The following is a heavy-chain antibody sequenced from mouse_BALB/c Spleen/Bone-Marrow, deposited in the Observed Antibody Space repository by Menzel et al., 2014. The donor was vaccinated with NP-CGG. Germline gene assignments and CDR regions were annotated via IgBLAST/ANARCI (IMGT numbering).Heavy chain of an antibody. CDR2: ISDGGSYT. CDR3: ARYGSSPYAMDY. Sequence: EVKLVESGGGLVKPGGSLKLSCAASGFTFSDYYMYWVRQTPEKRLEWVATISDGGSYTYYPDSVKGRFTISRDNAKNNLYLQMSSLKPEDTAMYYCARYGSSPYAMDYWGQGTSVTVSS. D-gene: IGHD1-1*01. J-gene: IGHJ4*01. CDR1: GFTFSDYY. V-gene: IGHV5-4*02.